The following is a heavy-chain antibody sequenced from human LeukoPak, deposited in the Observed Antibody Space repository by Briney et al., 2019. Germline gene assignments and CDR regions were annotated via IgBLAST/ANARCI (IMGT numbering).Heavy chain of an antibody. Sequence: TGGSLRLSCVASGFTFSSYGTHWVRQAPGKGLEWVAFIRYDGSHKYYADSVKGRFTISRDNSKNTLYLQMNSLRAEDTAVYYCAKVAAAAGSGEGNWFDPWGQGTLVTVSS. D-gene: IGHD6-13*01. CDR2: IRYDGSHK. CDR3: AKVAAAAGSGEGNWFDP. V-gene: IGHV3-30*02. CDR1: GFTFSSYG. J-gene: IGHJ5*02.